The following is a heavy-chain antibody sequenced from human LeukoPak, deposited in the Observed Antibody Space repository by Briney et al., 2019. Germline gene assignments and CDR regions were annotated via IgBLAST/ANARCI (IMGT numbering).Heavy chain of an antibody. CDR3: ARGGWIQLWPLGY. CDR1: GGSSSGYY. Sequence: SETLSLTCAVYGGSSSGYYWSWIRQPPGKGLEWIGEINHSGSTNYNPSLKSRVTISVDTSKNQFSLKLSSVTAADTAVYYCARGGWIQLWPLGYWGQGTLVTVSS. D-gene: IGHD5-18*01. J-gene: IGHJ4*02. CDR2: INHSGST. V-gene: IGHV4-34*01.